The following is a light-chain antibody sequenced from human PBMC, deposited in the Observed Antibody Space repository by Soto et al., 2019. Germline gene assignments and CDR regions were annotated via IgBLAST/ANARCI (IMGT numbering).Light chain of an antibody. CDR3: QQYGSSRA. V-gene: IGKV3-20*01. CDR1: QSVISTY. J-gene: IGKJ1*01. CDR2: GAS. Sequence: EIVLTQSPGTLSLSPGERATLSCRASQSVISTYLAWYQQTPGQAPRLLISGASTRATGVPDRFSGSGSGTDFTLTISRLEPEDFAVYYCQQYGSSRAFGQGTKVELK.